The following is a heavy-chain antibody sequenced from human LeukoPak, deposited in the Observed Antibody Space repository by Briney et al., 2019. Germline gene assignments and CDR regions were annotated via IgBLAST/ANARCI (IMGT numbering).Heavy chain of an antibody. V-gene: IGHV1-2*02. CDR3: ARDNAAALRPFDY. CDR2: INPNSGGT. J-gene: IGHJ4*02. Sequence: ASVKVSCKASGYTFTSYDINWVRQAPGQGLEWMGWINPNSGGTNYAQRFQGRVTMTRDTSISTAYMELSRLRSDDTAVYYCARDNAAALRPFDYWGQGTLVTVSS. CDR1: GYTFTSYD. D-gene: IGHD5/OR15-5a*01.